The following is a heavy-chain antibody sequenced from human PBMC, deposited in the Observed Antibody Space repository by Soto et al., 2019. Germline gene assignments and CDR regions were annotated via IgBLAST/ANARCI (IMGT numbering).Heavy chain of an antibody. J-gene: IGHJ5*02. CDR1: AGSITTSY. CDR3: ASSGIVGSEVNTWFDP. CDR2: ISYRGST. V-gene: IGHV4-59*01. Sequence: LSLTCTVSAGSITTSYWSWIRQPLGKALEWIGYISYRGSTNYNPSLKSRLTISIDTSKSQISLKLTSMTTADTAVYYCASSGIVGSEVNTWFDPWGQGTLVTVS. D-gene: IGHD3-22*01.